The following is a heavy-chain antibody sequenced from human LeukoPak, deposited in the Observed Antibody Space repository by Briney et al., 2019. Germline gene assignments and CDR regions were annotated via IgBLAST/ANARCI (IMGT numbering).Heavy chain of an antibody. J-gene: IGHJ5*02. CDR3: ARGRNYYDSTRRKYNWFDP. CDR1: GGSFSGYY. CDR2: INHSGST. D-gene: IGHD3-22*01. Sequence: PSETLSLTCAVYGGSFSGYYWSWIRQPQGKGLEWIGVINHSGSTNYNPSLKSRVTISVDTSKNQFSLKLSSVTAADTAVYYCARGRNYYDSTRRKYNWFDPWGQGTLVTVSS. V-gene: IGHV4-34*01.